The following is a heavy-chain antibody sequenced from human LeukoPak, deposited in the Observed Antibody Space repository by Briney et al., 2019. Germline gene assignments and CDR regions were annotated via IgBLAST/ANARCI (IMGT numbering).Heavy chain of an antibody. D-gene: IGHD2-2*01. CDR3: ARDDCSSISCYHNWFDP. CDR1: GYTFSSYW. V-gene: IGHV3-7*01. CDR2: IKQDGSEK. J-gene: IGHJ5*02. Sequence: GGSLRLSCAASGYTFSSYWMSWVRQAPGKGLEWVANIKQDGSEKYYVDSVKGRFTISRDNAKNSLYLQMNSLRAEDTAVYYCARDDCSSISCYHNWFDPWGQGTLVTVSS.